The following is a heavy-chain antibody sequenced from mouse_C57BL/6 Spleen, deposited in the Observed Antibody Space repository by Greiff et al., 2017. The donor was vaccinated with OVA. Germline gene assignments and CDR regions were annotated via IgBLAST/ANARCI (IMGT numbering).Heavy chain of an antibody. CDR3: ARDWDGYYFDY. D-gene: IGHD4-1*01. CDR1: GYTFTSYW. V-gene: IGHV1-64*01. J-gene: IGHJ2*01. Sequence: QVQLQQPGAELVKPGASVKLSCKASGYTFTSYWMHWVKQRPGQGLEWIGMIHPNSGSTNYNEKFKSKATLTVDKSSSTAHMQLSSLTSEDSAVYYCARDWDGYYFDYWGQGTTLTVSS. CDR2: IHPNSGST.